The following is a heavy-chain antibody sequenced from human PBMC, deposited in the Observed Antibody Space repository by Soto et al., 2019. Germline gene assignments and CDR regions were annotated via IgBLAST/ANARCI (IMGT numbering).Heavy chain of an antibody. Sequence: EVQLVESGGGLVKPGGSLRLSCAASAFTFSSYSMNWVRQAPGKGLEWVSSISSSSSYIYYADSVKGRFTISRDNAKNSLYLQMNSLRAEDTAVYYCARVLSYCSSTSCYGDYYGMDVWGQGTTVTVSS. CDR3: ARVLSYCSSTSCYGDYYGMDV. J-gene: IGHJ6*02. CDR1: AFTFSSYS. D-gene: IGHD2-2*01. CDR2: ISSSSSYI. V-gene: IGHV3-21*01.